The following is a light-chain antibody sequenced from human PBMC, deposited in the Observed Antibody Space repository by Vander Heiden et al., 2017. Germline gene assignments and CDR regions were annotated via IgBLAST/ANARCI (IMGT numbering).Light chain of an antibody. CDR3: QQYDNLSLT. CDR1: QDISNY. CDR2: DAS. J-gene: IGKJ4*01. V-gene: IGKV1-33*01. Sequence: DTQMTHSTSPLSASVGDRVTITCQASQDISNYLNWYQQKPGKAPKLLIYDASNLETGVPSRFSGSGSETDFTFTISSLQPEDIATYYCQQYDNLSLTFGGGTKVEIK.